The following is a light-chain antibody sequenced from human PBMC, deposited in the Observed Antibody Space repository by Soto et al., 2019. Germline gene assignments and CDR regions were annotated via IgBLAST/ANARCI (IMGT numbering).Light chain of an antibody. CDR1: SSDDGGYNY. J-gene: IGLJ1*01. CDR2: EVS. V-gene: IGLV2-8*01. Sequence: QSVLTQPPSASGSPGQSVTISCTGTSSDDGGYNYVSWYQQHPGKAPKLTIYEVSKRPSGVPDRFSGSKSGNTASLTVSGLQAEDEADYYCSSYAGSNNVYVFGTGTKVTVL. CDR3: SSYAGSNNVYV.